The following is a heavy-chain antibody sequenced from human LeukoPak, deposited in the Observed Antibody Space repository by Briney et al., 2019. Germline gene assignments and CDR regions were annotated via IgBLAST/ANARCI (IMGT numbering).Heavy chain of an antibody. Sequence: SETLSLTCTVSGGSISSYYWSWIRQPPGKGPEWIGYIYYSGSTNYNPSLKSRVTISVDTSKNQFSLKLSSVTAADTAVYYCARAVYDFWSGHHNWFDPWGQGTLVTVSS. CDR3: ARAVYDFWSGHHNWFDP. J-gene: IGHJ5*02. V-gene: IGHV4-59*01. CDR2: IYYSGST. CDR1: GGSISSYY. D-gene: IGHD3-3*01.